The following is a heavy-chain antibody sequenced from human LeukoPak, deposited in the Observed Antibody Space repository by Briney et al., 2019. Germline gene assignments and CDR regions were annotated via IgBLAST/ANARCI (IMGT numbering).Heavy chain of an antibody. Sequence: SVKVSCKASGYTFTSYDVNWVRQATGQGLEWMGGIIPIFGTANYAQKFQGRVTITADESTSTAYMELSSLRSEDTAVYYCARFANSYGFYWGQGTLVTVSS. J-gene: IGHJ4*02. V-gene: IGHV1-69*13. CDR2: IIPIFGTA. D-gene: IGHD5-18*01. CDR1: GYTFTSYD. CDR3: ARFANSYGFY.